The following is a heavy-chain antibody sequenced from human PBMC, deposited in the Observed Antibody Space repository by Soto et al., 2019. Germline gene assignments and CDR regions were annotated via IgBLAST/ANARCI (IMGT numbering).Heavy chain of an antibody. J-gene: IGHJ6*02. D-gene: IGHD2-2*01. Sequence: QVQLVESGGGVVQPGRSLRLSCAASGFTFSSDAMHWVRQAPGKGLEWVAVISYDGDNKYYADSVKGRFTISRDNSNNTLYLQINSMRGEDTAVYHCARESYCSSTRCYRRYYYYYGMDVWCHGTTVAVSS. CDR3: ARESYCSSTRCYRRYYYYYGMDV. CDR1: GFTFSSDA. CDR2: ISYDGDNK. V-gene: IGHV3-30-3*01.